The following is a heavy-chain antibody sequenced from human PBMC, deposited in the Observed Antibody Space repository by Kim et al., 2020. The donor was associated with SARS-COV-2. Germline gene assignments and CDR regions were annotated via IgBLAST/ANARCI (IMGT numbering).Heavy chain of an antibody. V-gene: IGHV5-51*01. CDR3: ARFRGSGQQLVPNDY. J-gene: IGHJ4*02. Sequence: PSFKGQVTISADKSISTAYLQWSSLKASDTAMYYCARFRGSGQQLVPNDYWGQGTLVTVSS. D-gene: IGHD6-13*01.